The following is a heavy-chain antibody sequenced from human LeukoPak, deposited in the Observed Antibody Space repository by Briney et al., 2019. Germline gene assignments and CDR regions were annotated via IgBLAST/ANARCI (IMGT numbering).Heavy chain of an antibody. Sequence: PGGSLRLSCTASGFTFSSDEMNRVRQAPGKGLEWVAYISTTGTTIYYADSVKGRFTISRDNAKNTLYLQMNSLRAEDTAVYYCASLFLCYGCSSSSHNFNIWGQGTMVTVSS. CDR1: GFTFSSDE. V-gene: IGHV3-48*03. D-gene: IGHD6-6*01. CDR3: ASLFLCYGCSSSSHNFNI. CDR2: ISTTGTTI. J-gene: IGHJ3*02.